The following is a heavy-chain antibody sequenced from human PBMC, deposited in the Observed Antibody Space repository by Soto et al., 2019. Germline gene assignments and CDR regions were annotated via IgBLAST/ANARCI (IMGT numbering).Heavy chain of an antibody. CDR2: IYPGDSDT. D-gene: IGHD3-22*01. CDR1: GYSFTSYW. V-gene: IGHV5-51*01. J-gene: IGHJ3*02. CDR3: ARSRGMIVVVDDAFDI. Sequence: GESLKISCKGSGYSFTSYWIGWVRQMPGKGLEWMGIIYPGDSDTRYSPSFQGQVTISADKSISTAYLQWSSLKASDTAMYYCARSRGMIVVVDDAFDIWGQGTMVTVSS.